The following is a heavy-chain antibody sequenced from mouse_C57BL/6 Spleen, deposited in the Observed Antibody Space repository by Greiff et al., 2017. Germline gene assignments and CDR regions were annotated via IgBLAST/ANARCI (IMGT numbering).Heavy chain of an antibody. CDR3: SRSATTAVDYYAMDY. Sequence: VQLQQSGPELVKPGDSVKISCKASGYSFTGYFMNWVMQSHGKSLEWIGRINPYNGDTFYTQKFKGKATLTVDKSSSTAHMELRSLTSEDSAVYYCSRSATTAVDYYAMDYWGQGTSVTVSS. CDR2: INPYNGDT. J-gene: IGHJ4*01. CDR1: GYSFTGYF. V-gene: IGHV1-20*01. D-gene: IGHD1-2*01.